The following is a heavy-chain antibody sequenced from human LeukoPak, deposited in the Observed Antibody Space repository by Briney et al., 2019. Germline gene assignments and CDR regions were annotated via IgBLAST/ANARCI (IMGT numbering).Heavy chain of an antibody. CDR3: ASGSSSSPFDY. J-gene: IGHJ4*02. Sequence: ASVKVSCKASGGTFSNYAISWVRQAPGQGPEWMGWISAYNGNTNYAQKLQGRVTMTTDTSTSTAYMELRSLRSDDTAVYYCASGSSSSPFDYWGQGTLVTVSS. V-gene: IGHV1-18*01. CDR2: ISAYNGNT. D-gene: IGHD6-6*01. CDR1: GGTFSNYA.